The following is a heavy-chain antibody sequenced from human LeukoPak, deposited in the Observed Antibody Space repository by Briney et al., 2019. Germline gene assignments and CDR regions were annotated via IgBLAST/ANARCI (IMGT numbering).Heavy chain of an antibody. J-gene: IGHJ4*02. V-gene: IGHV3-7*01. CDR3: ARNRDWAFDY. CDR2: IKQDGSEK. CDR1: GFSFTNAW. Sequence: GGSLRLSCEASGFSFTNAWMSWVRQAPGKGLEWVANIKQDGSEKYYVDSVKGRFTFSRDNAKNSLYLQMNSLRVEDTAVYYCARNRDWAFDYWGQGSLVTVSS. D-gene: IGHD2-21*02.